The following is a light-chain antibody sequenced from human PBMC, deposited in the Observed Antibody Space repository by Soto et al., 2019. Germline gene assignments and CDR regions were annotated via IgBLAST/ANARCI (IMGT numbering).Light chain of an antibody. CDR2: AVY. Sequence: AIQMTQSPSSMSASVGDRVTITFRASQGSRNDVGWYHQKTGKAPKLLIYAVYSLQSGVPSRFSGSGSGTDYILTISSLQPEDFATYSCLQDYSFPLTFGGGTRWIS. CDR1: QGSRND. J-gene: IGKJ4*01. V-gene: IGKV1-6*01. CDR3: LQDYSFPLT.